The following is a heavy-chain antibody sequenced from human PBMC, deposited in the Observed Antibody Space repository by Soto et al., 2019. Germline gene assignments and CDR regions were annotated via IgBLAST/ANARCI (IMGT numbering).Heavy chain of an antibody. Sequence: GGSLRLSCAASGFTFSSYSMNWVRQAPGKGLEWVSYISSSSTIYYADSVKGRFTISRDNAKNSLYLQMNSLRDEDTAVYYCARDGGVDILTGSPYGMDVWGQGTTVTVSS. CDR2: ISSSSTI. V-gene: IGHV3-48*02. D-gene: IGHD3-9*01. CDR1: GFTFSSYS. CDR3: ARDGGVDILTGSPYGMDV. J-gene: IGHJ6*02.